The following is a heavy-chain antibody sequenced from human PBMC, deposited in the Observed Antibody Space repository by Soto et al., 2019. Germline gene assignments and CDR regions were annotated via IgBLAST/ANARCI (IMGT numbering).Heavy chain of an antibody. V-gene: IGHV3-48*04. Sequence: PGGSLRLSCAASGFTFSSYSMNWVRQAPGKGLEWVSYISSSSSNIYYADSVKGRFAISRDNGKNTLYLQMNSLRAEDTAVYYCARVRTENYYGMDVWGQGTTVTVSS. J-gene: IGHJ6*02. CDR2: ISSSSSNI. CDR3: ARVRTENYYGMDV. CDR1: GFTFSSYS.